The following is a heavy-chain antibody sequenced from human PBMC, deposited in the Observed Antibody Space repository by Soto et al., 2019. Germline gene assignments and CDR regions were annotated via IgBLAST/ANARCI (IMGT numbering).Heavy chain of an antibody. CDR3: AKGLSVIQEWIIDGH. CDR2: MSYDGNKK. J-gene: IGHJ4*02. Sequence: QVQLVESGGGVVQPGKSLRLSCAVSGFTLSSYGIHWVRQAPGKGLEWGAFMSYDGNKKSYADSVKGRFTISRDNSKNTLYLQMDSLRAEDTAMYYCAKGLSVIQEWIIDGHWGQGTQVTVSS. CDR1: GFTLSSYG. D-gene: IGHD5-18*01. V-gene: IGHV3-30*18.